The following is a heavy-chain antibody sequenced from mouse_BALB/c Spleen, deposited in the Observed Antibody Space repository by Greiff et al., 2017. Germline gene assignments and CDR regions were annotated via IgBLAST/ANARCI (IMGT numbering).Heavy chain of an antibody. J-gene: IGHJ3*01. V-gene: IGHV3-1*02. CDR3: AREFITTARGFAY. CDR1: GYSFTSCYI. Sequence: EVKLMESGPDLVKPSPSLSLTCTASGYSFTSCYIWHVIQQSRGNLLEWIGYIHYSGSTNYNPSLKSRISITRDTSKNQFFLQLNSVTTEDTATYYCAREFITTARGFAYWGQGTLVTVSA. CDR2: IHYSGST. D-gene: IGHD1-2*01.